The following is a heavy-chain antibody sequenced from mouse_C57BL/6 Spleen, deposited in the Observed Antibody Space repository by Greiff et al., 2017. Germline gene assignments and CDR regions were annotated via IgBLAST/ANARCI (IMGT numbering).Heavy chain of an antibody. D-gene: IGHD2-1*01. Sequence: EVQLKESGGDLVKPGGSLKLSCAASRFTFSSYGMSWVRQTPDKRLEWVATISSGGSYTYYPDSVKGRFTISRDNAKNTLYLQMSSLKSEDTAMYYCARAYGNRGYAMDYWGQGTSVTGSS. CDR1: RFTFSSYG. V-gene: IGHV5-6*01. J-gene: IGHJ4*01. CDR2: ISSGGSYT. CDR3: ARAYGNRGYAMDY.